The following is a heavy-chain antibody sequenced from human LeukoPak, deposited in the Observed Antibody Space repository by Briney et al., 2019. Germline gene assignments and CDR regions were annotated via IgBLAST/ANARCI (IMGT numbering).Heavy chain of an antibody. D-gene: IGHD1-26*01. V-gene: IGHV3-23*01. CDR1: GFTFNSYA. CDR3: AKGSGNYYTYFAN. CDR2: ITDTSGGT. J-gene: IGHJ4*02. Sequence: GGSLSLSCAASGFTFNSYAMTWVRQAPGKGLEWVSTITDTSGGTYYTDSVKGRFTISRDNSKSTLYLQMNSLRAEDTAIYYCAKGSGNYYTYFANCGQGTTVTVSS.